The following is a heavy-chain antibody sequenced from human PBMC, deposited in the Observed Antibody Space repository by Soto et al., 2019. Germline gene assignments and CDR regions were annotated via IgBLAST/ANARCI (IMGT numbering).Heavy chain of an antibody. J-gene: IGHJ1*01. V-gene: IGHV2-5*02. CDR3: ARIFDCSSGYYFRF. CDR1: GFSLSTSGVA. Sequence: SGPTLVNPTQTLTLTCTFSGFSLSTSGVAVGWIRQAPRKAPEWLAFIFWDDDKRYSPSLENRLTIPKDTSKNQVVLTMTNMDSVDTPTYYCARIFDCSSGYYFRFWCRRTLVAACS. D-gene: IGHD3-3*01. CDR2: IFWDDDK.